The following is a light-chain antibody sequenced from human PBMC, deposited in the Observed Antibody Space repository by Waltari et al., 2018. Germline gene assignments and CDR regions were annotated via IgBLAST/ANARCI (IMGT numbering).Light chain of an antibody. Sequence: DNVMTQPPESLAASSGERATITCKSSQSVLHSDNNKNYFAWYQQKPGQPPKLLIYWASTRKSGVPDRFSGSGSGTDFTLTISSLQAEDVAVYYCQQFQSHLRTFDQGTKVEIK. CDR3: QQFQSHLRT. V-gene: IGKV4-1*01. J-gene: IGKJ1*01. CDR2: WAS. CDR1: QSVLHSDNNKNY.